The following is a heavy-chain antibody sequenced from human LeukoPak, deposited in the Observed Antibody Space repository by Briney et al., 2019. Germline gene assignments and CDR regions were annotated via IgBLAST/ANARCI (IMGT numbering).Heavy chain of an antibody. J-gene: IGHJ4*02. Sequence: GGSLRLSCAACGFAFSTYTMNCARQAPGNWLEWVASINSGGTTTHYAFSVKGRFTISRDNAQNVLYLQMNGLRGDDAALYYCLRGDSRDFWGQGTLVTVSS. CDR1: GFAFSTYT. CDR2: INSGGTTT. V-gene: IGHV3-21*06. D-gene: IGHD3-22*01. CDR3: LRGDSRDF.